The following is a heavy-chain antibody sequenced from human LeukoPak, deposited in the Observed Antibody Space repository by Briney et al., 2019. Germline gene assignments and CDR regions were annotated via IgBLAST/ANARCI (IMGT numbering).Heavy chain of an antibody. D-gene: IGHD3-10*01. J-gene: IGHJ4*02. CDR2: IYYSGST. V-gene: IGHV4-39*07. CDR1: GVSIISSNSY. Sequence: SETLSLTCTVSGVSIISSNSYWGWIRQPPGKGLEWIGSIYYSGSTYYNPSLKSRVTISIDTSKNQFSLKLNSVTAADTAVYYCARGKEVITMLRGLKPGYYFDYWGQGTLVTVSS. CDR3: ARGKEVITMLRGLKPGYYFDY.